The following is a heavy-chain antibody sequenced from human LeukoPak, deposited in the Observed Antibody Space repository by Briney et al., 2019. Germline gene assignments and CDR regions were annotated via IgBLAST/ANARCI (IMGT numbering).Heavy chain of an antibody. CDR3: ATEGPNYYMDV. V-gene: IGHV1-69*05. CDR2: IIPMFGAA. J-gene: IGHJ6*03. CDR1: GGTFTKFG. Sequence: SVKVSCTASGGTFTKFGISWVRQAPGEGLEWMGGIIPMFGAANYAQKFQGRVTITTDQSTSTAHMELISLTSDVTAVYFCATEGPNYYMDVWGKGTSVTVSS.